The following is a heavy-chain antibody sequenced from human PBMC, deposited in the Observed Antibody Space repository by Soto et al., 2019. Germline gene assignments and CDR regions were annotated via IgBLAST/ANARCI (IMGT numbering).Heavy chain of an antibody. D-gene: IGHD7-27*01. CDR3: ARESLGAKGADH. CDR1: GDTFNSYV. CDR2: VIPIIGVT. J-gene: IGHJ4*02. Sequence: QVQLVQSGAEVKRPGSSVEVSCESSGDTFNSYVISWVRQAPGQGLEWMGGVIPIIGVTHYAQKFQGRLTSAALSSTGTAYMELTKLDSDDTALYYCARESLGAKGADHWGQGTLVTVSS. V-gene: IGHV1-69*17.